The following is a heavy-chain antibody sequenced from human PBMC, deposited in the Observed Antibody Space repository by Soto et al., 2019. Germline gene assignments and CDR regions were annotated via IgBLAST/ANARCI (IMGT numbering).Heavy chain of an antibody. CDR2: IYYSGTT. D-gene: IGHD3-22*01. Sequence: PSETLSLTCTVSGDSISSGDYYWSWVRQSPGKGLEWIGCIYYSGTTYYNPSLETRLTMSVDTSKNQFSLRLSSVTAADTAVYYCARLGYYDSSGYYVGYWGQGTLVTVSS. CDR1: GDSISSGDYY. CDR3: ARLGYYDSSGYYVGY. V-gene: IGHV4-30-4*01. J-gene: IGHJ4*02.